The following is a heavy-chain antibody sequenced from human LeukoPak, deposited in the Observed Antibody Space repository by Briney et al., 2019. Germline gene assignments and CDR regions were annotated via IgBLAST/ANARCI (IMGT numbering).Heavy chain of an antibody. J-gene: IGHJ4*02. CDR3: ARDAFGSGSYYDY. CDR1: GYTFTGYY. D-gene: IGHD3-10*01. CDR2: INPNSGGT. Sequence: GASVKVSCKASGYTFTGYYMHWVRQAPGQGLEWMGWINPNSGGTNYAQKFQGRVTTTRDTSISTAYMELSRLRSDDTAVYYCARDAFGSGSYYDYWGQGTLVTVSS. V-gene: IGHV1-2*02.